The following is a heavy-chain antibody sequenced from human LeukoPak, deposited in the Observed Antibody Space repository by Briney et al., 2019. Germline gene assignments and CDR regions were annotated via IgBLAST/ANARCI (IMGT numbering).Heavy chain of an antibody. CDR1: GFTFSDYY. D-gene: IGHD6-13*01. CDR3: TRRPYSSSWYYFDY. V-gene: IGHV3-11*04. CDR2: ISSSGSTI. Sequence: GGSLRLSCAASGFTFSDYYMSWIRQAPGKGLEWVSYISSSGSTIYYADSVESRFTISRDNAKNSLYLQMSSLRVEDTAVYYCTRRPYSSSWYYFDYWGQGTLVTVSS. J-gene: IGHJ4*02.